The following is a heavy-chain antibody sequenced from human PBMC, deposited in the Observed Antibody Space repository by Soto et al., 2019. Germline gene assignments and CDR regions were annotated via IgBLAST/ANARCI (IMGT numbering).Heavy chain of an antibody. Sequence: EVQLLESGGGLIQPEGSLRLSCVASGLTFSDYAMSWVRQAPGKGLEWISTISGSRGTTYYADSVKGRFTISRDNYKYTLYLHMNSLGAEDTAVYYCATTPSCSTTTCYTEYYDMDVWGQGTTVTVSS. CDR1: GLTFSDYA. J-gene: IGHJ6*02. CDR2: ISGSRGTT. CDR3: ATTPSCSTTTCYTEYYDMDV. D-gene: IGHD2-2*01. V-gene: IGHV3-23*01.